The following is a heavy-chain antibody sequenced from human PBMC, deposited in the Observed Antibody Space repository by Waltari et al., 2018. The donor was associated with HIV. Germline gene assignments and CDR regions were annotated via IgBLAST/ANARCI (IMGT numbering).Heavy chain of an antibody. D-gene: IGHD5-18*01. CDR1: GGSISTSSYY. CDR2: MYYSGNT. Sequence: QLQLQESGPGLVKPSETLSLSCSVSGGSISTSSYYWGWIRPPPGKGLEWIGNMYYSGNTYYNPSLKSRVTISVDTSKNQFSLKVSSVTAADTAVYYCARVVGHSSSAGFWYHYYGMDVWGQGTTVTVSS. V-gene: IGHV4-39*07. J-gene: IGHJ6*02. CDR3: ARVVGHSSSAGFWYHYYGMDV.